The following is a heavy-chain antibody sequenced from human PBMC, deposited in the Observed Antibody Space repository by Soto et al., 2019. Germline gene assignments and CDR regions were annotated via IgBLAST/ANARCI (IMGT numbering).Heavy chain of an antibody. D-gene: IGHD6-6*01. Sequence: PGGSLRLSCAASGFPFSDSYMAWIRQAPGKGLEEIATISSTGSTPYYADSVKGRFTISRDNAQNSLYLEMNNLRAEDTAVYYCARRQHLVANWLDLWGQGILVTVSS. CDR1: GFPFSDSY. CDR2: ISSTGSTP. CDR3: ARRQHLVANWLDL. J-gene: IGHJ5*02. V-gene: IGHV3-11*01.